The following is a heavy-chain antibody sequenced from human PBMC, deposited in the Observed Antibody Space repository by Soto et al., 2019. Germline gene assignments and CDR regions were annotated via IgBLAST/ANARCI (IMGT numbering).Heavy chain of an antibody. CDR1: GFTFSVYA. Sequence: VGSLRLSCQASGFTFSVYAMSWVRQAPGKGLEWVAFVQSNQITYYAESVKGRFTVSRDNSKYTVYLQMDSLRVEDTAVYYCAKWLRSGSYYCDFWGQGTMVTVS. V-gene: IGHV3-23*01. CDR3: AKWLRSGSYYCDF. D-gene: IGHD6-19*01. CDR2: FVQSNQIT. J-gene: IGHJ4*02.